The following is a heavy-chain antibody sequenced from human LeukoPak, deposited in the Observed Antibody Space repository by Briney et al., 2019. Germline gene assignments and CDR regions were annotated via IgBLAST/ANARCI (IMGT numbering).Heavy chain of an antibody. CDR3: ARQLRTVGTVIAQGTFDI. CDR1: GYSFTTYY. CDR2: IDPSSGYT. V-gene: IGHV1-46*01. J-gene: IGHJ3*02. D-gene: IGHD1-26*01. Sequence: ASVKLSCKASGYSFTTYYIHWVRQAPGQGLEWMGIIDPSSGYTNYAQKFQGRVTMTRDTTTTTVYLALSSLRSQDTAVYHCARQLRTVGTVIAQGTFDIWGEGTMVTVS.